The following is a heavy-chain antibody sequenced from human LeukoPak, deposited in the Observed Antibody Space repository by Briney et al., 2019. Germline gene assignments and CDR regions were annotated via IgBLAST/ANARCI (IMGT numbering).Heavy chain of an antibody. CDR3: ARVQRVKFPLKYYFDY. Sequence: ASVKVSCEASGYTFTSYDINWVRQATGQGLEWMGWMNPNSGNTGYAQKSQGRVTMTRSTSVSTAYMELSSLRSEDTAVYYCARVQRVKFPLKYYFDYWGQGTLVTVSS. CDR1: GYTFTSYD. V-gene: IGHV1-8*01. D-gene: IGHD3-10*01. CDR2: MNPNSGNT. J-gene: IGHJ4*02.